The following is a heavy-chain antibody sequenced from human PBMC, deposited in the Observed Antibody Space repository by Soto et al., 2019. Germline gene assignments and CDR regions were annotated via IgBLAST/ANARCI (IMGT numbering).Heavy chain of an antibody. CDR3: ARGDRNDGDLPFDY. V-gene: IGHV4-59*01. D-gene: IGHD4-17*01. CDR1: GGSINSYF. Sequence: SETLSLTCNVSGGSINSYFWSWIRQPPGKGLEWIGSIHYSGSTNYNPSLKSRVTISVDTSKNQFSLKLSSVTAADTAVYYCARGDRNDGDLPFDYWGQGTLVTVSS. J-gene: IGHJ4*02. CDR2: IHYSGST.